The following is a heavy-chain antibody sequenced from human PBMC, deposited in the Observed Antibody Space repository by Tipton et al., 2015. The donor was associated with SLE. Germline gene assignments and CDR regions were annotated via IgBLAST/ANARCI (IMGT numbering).Heavy chain of an antibody. D-gene: IGHD2-2*01. CDR3: VVCSPSSCAYFDY. CDR2: IYYDGSNK. Sequence: SLRLSCATSGFTFSTYGMHWVRQAPGKGLEWVAVIYYDGSNKYYADSVKGRFTISRDNSKNTLYLQMNSLSAEDTAVYYCVVCSPSSCAYFDYWGQGRLVTVSS. V-gene: IGHV3-33*01. J-gene: IGHJ4*02. CDR1: GFTFSTYG.